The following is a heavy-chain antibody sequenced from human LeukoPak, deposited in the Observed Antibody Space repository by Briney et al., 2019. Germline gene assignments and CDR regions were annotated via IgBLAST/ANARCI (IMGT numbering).Heavy chain of an antibody. D-gene: IGHD3-10*01. CDR3: AREGYYGSGSPPSLYFDY. V-gene: IGHV3-30-3*01. Sequence: GGSLRLSCAASGFTFRNYVIHWVRQAPGKGLEWVAVTSSDLNVKLYADSVKGRFTISRDNSRSTLYLQMNSLRPEDTAIYYCAREGYYGSGSPPSLYFDYWGQGILVTVSS. CDR1: GFTFRNYV. J-gene: IGHJ4*02. CDR2: TSSDLNVK.